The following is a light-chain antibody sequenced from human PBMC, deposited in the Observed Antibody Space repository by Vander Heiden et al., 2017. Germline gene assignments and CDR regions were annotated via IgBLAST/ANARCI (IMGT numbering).Light chain of an antibody. CDR1: SSDVGGYNY. J-gene: IGLJ3*02. Sequence: QSALTQPASVSGSPGQSITISCTGTSSDVGGYNYVSWYQQHPDKAPKLIIYEVRNRPSGVSNHFSGSRSGNTASLTISGLQAEDEADYYCSSYTSSSTLGVFGGGTKLTVL. V-gene: IGLV2-14*01. CDR3: SSYTSSSTLGV. CDR2: EVR.